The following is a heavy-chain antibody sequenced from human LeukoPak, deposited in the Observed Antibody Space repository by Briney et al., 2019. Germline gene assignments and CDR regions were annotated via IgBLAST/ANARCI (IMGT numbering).Heavy chain of an antibody. D-gene: IGHD3-22*01. V-gene: IGHV4-59*01. Sequence: SETLSLTCTVSGGSISSYYWSWIRQPPGKGLEWIGYIYYSGSTNYNPSLKSRVTISVDTSKNQFSLKLSSVTAADTAVYYCARHYDSSGYYHVTWFDPWGQGTLVAVSS. CDR1: GGSISSYY. CDR3: ARHYDSSGYYHVTWFDP. J-gene: IGHJ5*02. CDR2: IYYSGST.